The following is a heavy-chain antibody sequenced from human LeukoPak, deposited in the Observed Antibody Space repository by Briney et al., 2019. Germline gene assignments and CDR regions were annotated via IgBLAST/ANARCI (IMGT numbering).Heavy chain of an antibody. V-gene: IGHV3-11*04. Sequence: GGSLRLSCAASGFTFSDYYMSWIRQAPGKGLEWVSYISSSGSTIYYADSVKGRFTISRDNAKNSLYLQMNSLRAEDTAVYYCARDLIQYYDILTGYGDYWGQGTLVTVSS. CDR2: ISSSGSTI. J-gene: IGHJ4*02. CDR3: ARDLIQYYDILTGYGDY. CDR1: GFTFSDYY. D-gene: IGHD3-9*01.